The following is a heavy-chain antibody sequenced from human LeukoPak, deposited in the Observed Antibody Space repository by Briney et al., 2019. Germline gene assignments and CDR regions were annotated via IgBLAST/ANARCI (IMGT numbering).Heavy chain of an antibody. J-gene: IGHJ4*02. CDR2: IKEDGSEI. V-gene: IGHV3-7*04. D-gene: IGHD5-18*01. CDR3: ARGYTCGY. Sequence: GGSLRLSCAASGFTFSTYWMSWVRLAPGKGLEWVANIKEDGSEINYADSVRGRFTISRDNAKNSLYLQMNSLRAEDTAVYYCARGYTCGYWGRGTLVIVSS. CDR1: GFTFSTYW.